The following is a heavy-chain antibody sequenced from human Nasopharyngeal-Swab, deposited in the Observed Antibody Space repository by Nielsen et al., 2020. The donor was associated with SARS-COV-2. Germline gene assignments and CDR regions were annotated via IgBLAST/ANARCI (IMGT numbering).Heavy chain of an antibody. J-gene: IGHJ6*03. CDR1: GFTFSSYW. V-gene: IGHV3-7*01. D-gene: IGHD2-21*01. Sequence: GGSLRLSCAASGFTFSSYWMSWVRQAPGKGLEWVANIKQDGSEKYYVDSVKGRFTISRDNAKNSLYLQMNSLRAEDTAVYYCAKGPYYYYMDVWGKGTTVTVSS. CDR3: AKGPYYYYMDV. CDR2: IKQDGSEK.